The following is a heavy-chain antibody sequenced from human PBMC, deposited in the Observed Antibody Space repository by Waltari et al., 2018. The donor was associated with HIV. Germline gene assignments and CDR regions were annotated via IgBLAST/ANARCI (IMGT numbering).Heavy chain of an antibody. CDR3: TTAPAVAGTDY. Sequence: EVQLVESGGGLVKHGGSLSLSCAASGFTFSNHWMSWVRPAPGKGLEWVGRIKSKTDGGTTDYAAPVKGRFTISRDDSKNTLYLQMNSLKTEDTTVYYCTTAPAVAGTDYWGQGTLVTVSS. CDR2: IKSKTDGGTT. J-gene: IGHJ4*02. D-gene: IGHD6-19*01. CDR1: GFTFSNHW. V-gene: IGHV3-15*01.